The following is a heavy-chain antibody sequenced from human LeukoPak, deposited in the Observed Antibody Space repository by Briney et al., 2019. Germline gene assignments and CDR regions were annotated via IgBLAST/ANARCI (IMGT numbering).Heavy chain of an antibody. CDR1: GYTFTTYY. CDR3: ARDPAEVWFGELLHYFDY. J-gene: IGHJ4*02. CDR2: INPNSGGT. Sequence: ASVKVSCKASGYTFTTYYIHWVRQAPGQGLEWMGWINPNSGGTNYAQKFQGRVTMTRDTSISTAYMELSRLRSDDTAVYYCARDPAEVWFGELLHYFDYWGQGTLVTVSS. V-gene: IGHV1-2*02. D-gene: IGHD3-10*01.